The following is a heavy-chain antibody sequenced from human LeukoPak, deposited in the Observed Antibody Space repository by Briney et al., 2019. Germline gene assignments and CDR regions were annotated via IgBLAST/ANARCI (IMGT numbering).Heavy chain of an antibody. CDR3: ARDLWRFGYNLGFDV. CDR2: ISSSSSNI. CDR1: GFIFSDDI. V-gene: IGHV3-48*02. J-gene: IGHJ3*01. Sequence: GGSLRLSCAASGFIFSDDIMNWVRQATGKGLEWVSYISSSSSNIYYADSVKGRFTISRDNAKNSLYLQMNSLRDEDTDVYYCARDLWRFGYNLGFDVWGQGTMVTVSS. D-gene: IGHD1-14*01.